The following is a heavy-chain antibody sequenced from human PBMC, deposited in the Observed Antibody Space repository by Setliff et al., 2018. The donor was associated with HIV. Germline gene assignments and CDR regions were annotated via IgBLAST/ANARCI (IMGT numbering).Heavy chain of an antibody. J-gene: IGHJ3*02. CDR2: IDWDDDK. Sequence: SGPTLVNPTQTLTLICTFSGFSLSTSGMRVSWIRQPPGKALEWLARIDWDDDKFYSTSLKTRLTISKDTSKNQVVLTMTNMDPVDTATYYCARDIVVVPTASRFNAFDIWGQGTMVTVSS. CDR3: ARDIVVVPTASRFNAFDI. CDR1: GFSLSTSGMR. V-gene: IGHV2-70*04. D-gene: IGHD2-2*01.